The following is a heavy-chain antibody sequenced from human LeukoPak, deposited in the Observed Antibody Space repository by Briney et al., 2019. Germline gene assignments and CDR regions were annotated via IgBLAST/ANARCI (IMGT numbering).Heavy chain of an antibody. CDR2: IYHSGST. Sequence: TLSLTCAVSGGSISSSNWWSWVRQPPGKGLEWIGEIYHSGSTNYNPSLKSRVTISVDTSKNQFSLKLSSVTAADTAVYYCARSPWRTPFDYWGQGTLVTVSS. J-gene: IGHJ4*02. CDR1: GGSISSSNW. V-gene: IGHV4-4*02. CDR3: ARSPWRTPFDY.